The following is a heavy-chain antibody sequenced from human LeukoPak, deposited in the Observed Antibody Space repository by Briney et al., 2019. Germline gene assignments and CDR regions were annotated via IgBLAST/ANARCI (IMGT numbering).Heavy chain of an antibody. CDR3: ARWGPVYASGWPP. CDR1: GYSFSDYG. Sequence: EASVKVSCKASGYSFSDYGISWVRQAPGQGLEWMGRIGPNNGDTNYAQKLQGRVTMTTDTSTSTAYMELTSLTSDDTAVYYCARWGPVYASGWPPWGQGTLSPSPQ. D-gene: IGHD6-19*01. V-gene: IGHV1-18*04. J-gene: IGHJ4*02. CDR2: IGPNNGDT.